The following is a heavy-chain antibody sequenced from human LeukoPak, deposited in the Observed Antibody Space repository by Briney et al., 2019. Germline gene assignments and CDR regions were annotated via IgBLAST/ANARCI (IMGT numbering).Heavy chain of an antibody. CDR1: GFTFSSYG. CDR2: IWYDGSNK. Sequence: GRSLRLSCAASGFTFSSYGMHWVRQAPGKGLEWVAVIWYDGSNKYYADSVKGRFTISRDNSKNTLYLQMNSLRAEDTAVYYCARGYCSSTSCYTSYYYYGMDVWGQGTTVTVSS. CDR3: ARGYCSSTSCYTSYYYYGMDV. D-gene: IGHD2-2*02. V-gene: IGHV3-33*01. J-gene: IGHJ6*02.